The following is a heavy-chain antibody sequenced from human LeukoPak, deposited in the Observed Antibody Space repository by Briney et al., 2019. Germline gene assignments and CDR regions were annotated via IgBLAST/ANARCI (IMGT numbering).Heavy chain of an antibody. J-gene: IGHJ5*02. Sequence: PGGSLRLSCVTSGFTFSSYSMNWVRQAAGKGLEWVSSISSSSSYIYYADSVKGRFTISRDNAKNSLYLQMNSLRAEDMAVYYCARVAGKRWFDPWGQGTLVTVSS. CDR2: ISSSSSYI. CDR3: ARVAGKRWFDP. V-gene: IGHV3-21*01. D-gene: IGHD1-1*01. CDR1: GFTFSSYS.